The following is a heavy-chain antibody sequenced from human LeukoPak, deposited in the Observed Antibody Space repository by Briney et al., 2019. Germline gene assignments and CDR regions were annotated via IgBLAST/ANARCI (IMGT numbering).Heavy chain of an antibody. CDR1: GGSISSSSYY. CDR2: IYYSGST. Sequence: SETLSLTCTVSGGSISSSSYYWGWIRQPPGKGLEWIGNIYYSGSTYYNPSLKSRVTISVDTSKNQFSLKLSSVIAADTAVYYCASFLVRRDSSGYYYADAFDIWGQGTMVTVSS. D-gene: IGHD3-22*01. CDR3: ASFLVRRDSSGYYYADAFDI. J-gene: IGHJ3*02. V-gene: IGHV4-39*01.